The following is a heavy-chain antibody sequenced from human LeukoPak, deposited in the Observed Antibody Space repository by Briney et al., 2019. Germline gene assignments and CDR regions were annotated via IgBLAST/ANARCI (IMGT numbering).Heavy chain of an antibody. D-gene: IGHD4-17*01. CDR2: IYYSGST. CDR3: AREPRTTVTTDY. Sequence: SETLSLTCTVSGGSISSGDYYWSWIRQPPGKGLEWIGYIYYSGSTYYNPFLKSRVTISVDTSKNQFSLKLSSVTAADTAVYYCAREPRTTVTTDYWGQGTLVTVSS. CDR1: GGSISSGDYY. J-gene: IGHJ4*02. V-gene: IGHV4-30-4*01.